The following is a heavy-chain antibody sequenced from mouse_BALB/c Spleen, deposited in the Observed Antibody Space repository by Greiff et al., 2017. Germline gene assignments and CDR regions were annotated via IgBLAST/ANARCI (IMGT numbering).Heavy chain of an antibody. CDR3: ARDHDRYDGFDY. Sequence: EVKLQESGGGLVQPGGSLRLSCATSGFTFTDYYMSWVRQPPGKALEWLGFIRNKANGYTTAYSASVKGRFTISRDNSQSILYLQMNTLRAEDSATYYCARDHDRYDGFDYWGQGTTLTVSS. CDR2: IRNKANGYTT. V-gene: IGHV7-3*02. CDR1: GFTFTDYY. D-gene: IGHD2-14*01. J-gene: IGHJ2*01.